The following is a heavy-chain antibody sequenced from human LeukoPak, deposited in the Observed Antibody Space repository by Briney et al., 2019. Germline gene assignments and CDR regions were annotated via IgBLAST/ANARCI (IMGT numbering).Heavy chain of an antibody. Sequence: GGSLRLSCAASGFTFSSYSMNWVRQAPGKGLEWVSSISSSSSYISYADSVKGRFTISRDNAKNSLYLQMNSLRAEDTAVYYCARPPSSYDAFDIWGQGTMVTVSS. J-gene: IGHJ3*02. V-gene: IGHV3-21*01. CDR1: GFTFSSYS. CDR2: ISSSSSYI. CDR3: ARPPSSYDAFDI.